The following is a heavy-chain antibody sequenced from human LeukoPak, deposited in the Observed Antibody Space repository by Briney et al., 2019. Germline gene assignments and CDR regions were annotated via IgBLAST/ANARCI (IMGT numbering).Heavy chain of an antibody. J-gene: IGHJ4*02. V-gene: IGHV3-21*01. Sequence: PGGSLRLSCAASGFTFSSYSMNWVRQAPGKGLEWVSSISSSSSYIYYADSVKGRFTIFRDNSKNTLYLQMNSLRAEDTAVYYCARDTAMVNSFDYWGQGTLVTASS. D-gene: IGHD5-18*01. CDR3: ARDTAMVNSFDY. CDR1: GFTFSSYS. CDR2: ISSSSSYI.